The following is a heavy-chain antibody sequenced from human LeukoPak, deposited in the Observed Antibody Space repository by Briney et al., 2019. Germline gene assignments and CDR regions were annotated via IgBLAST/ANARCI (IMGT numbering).Heavy chain of an antibody. CDR3: ARDQGNGYLGDY. CDR2: ISAYNGDT. Sequence: ASVKVSCKASGYTFIRYGFSWVRQASGQGLEWMGWISAYNGDTNYAQKVQGRVTMTTDTSTTTAYMELRSLRSDDTAVYYCARDQGNGYLGDYWGQGTLVTVSS. D-gene: IGHD3-22*01. CDR1: GYTFIRYG. J-gene: IGHJ4*02. V-gene: IGHV1-18*01.